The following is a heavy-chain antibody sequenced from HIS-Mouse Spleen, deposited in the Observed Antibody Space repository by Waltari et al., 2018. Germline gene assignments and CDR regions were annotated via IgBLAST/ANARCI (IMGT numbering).Heavy chain of an antibody. J-gene: IGHJ4*02. V-gene: IGHV2-70*01. D-gene: IGHD6-19*01. CDR3: ARIAEGYSSGWYAFDY. Sequence: DDDKYYSTSLKTRLTISKDTSKNQVVLTMTNMDPVDTATYYCARIAEGYSSGWYAFDYRGQGTLVTVSS. CDR2: DDDK.